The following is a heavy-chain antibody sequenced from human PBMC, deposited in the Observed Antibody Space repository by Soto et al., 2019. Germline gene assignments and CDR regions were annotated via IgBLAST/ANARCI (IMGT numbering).Heavy chain of an antibody. CDR1: GYTFTSYY. Sequence: GASVKVSCKASGYTFTSYYMHWVRQAPGQGLEWMGIINPSNGSTSYAQKFQGRVTMTRDTSTSTAYMELRSLRSDDTAVYYCAMGSSGWYFDYWGQGTLVTVSS. V-gene: IGHV1-46*01. J-gene: IGHJ4*02. CDR3: AMGSSGWYFDY. D-gene: IGHD6-19*01. CDR2: INPSNGST.